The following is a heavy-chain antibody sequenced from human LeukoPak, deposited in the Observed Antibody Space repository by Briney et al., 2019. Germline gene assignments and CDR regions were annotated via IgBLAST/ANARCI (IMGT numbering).Heavy chain of an antibody. J-gene: IGHJ4*02. CDR1: GFTLSNYS. V-gene: IGHV3-48*01. Sequence: GGSLRLSCAVSGFTLSNYSMNWVRQAPGKGLEWISYISGSGFTIHYADSVKGRFTISRDNAKNSLYLQMNSLRAEDTAVYYCARGHWNYYWGQGTLVTVSS. CDR3: ARGHWNYY. D-gene: IGHD1-7*01. CDR2: ISGSGFTI.